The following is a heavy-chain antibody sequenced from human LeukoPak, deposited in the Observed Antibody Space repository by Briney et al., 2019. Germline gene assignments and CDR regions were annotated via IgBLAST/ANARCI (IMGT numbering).Heavy chain of an antibody. D-gene: IGHD6-19*01. V-gene: IGHV3-30-3*02. CDR2: ISYDGSNK. CDR3: AKRGQWLIGGNY. J-gene: IGHJ4*02. CDR1: GFTFSSYA. Sequence: GRSLRLSCAASGFTFSSYAMHWVRQAPGKGLEWVAVISYDGSNKYYADSVKGRFTISRDNSKNTLYLQMNSLRAEDTAVYYCAKRGQWLIGGNYWGQGTLVTVSS.